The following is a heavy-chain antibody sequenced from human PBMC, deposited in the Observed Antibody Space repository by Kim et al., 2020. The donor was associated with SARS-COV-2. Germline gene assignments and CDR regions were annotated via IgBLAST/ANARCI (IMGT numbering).Heavy chain of an antibody. V-gene: IGHV3-23*01. CDR2: ISGSGGST. J-gene: IGHJ4*02. D-gene: IGHD2-2*02. CDR3: AKGSSSSNTYYISIDL. CDR1: GFTFSSYA. Sequence: GGSLRLSCAASGFTFSSYAMSWVRQAPGKGLEWVSLISGSGGSTYYTDSVKGRFTISRDNSKNTLYLQMNSLRDDDTAVYYCAKGSSSSNTYYISIDLWGQGTLVTVSS.